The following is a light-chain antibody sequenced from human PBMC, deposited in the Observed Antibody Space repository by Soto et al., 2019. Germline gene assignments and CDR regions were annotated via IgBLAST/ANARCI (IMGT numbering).Light chain of an antibody. J-gene: IGKJ2*01. CDR2: AAS. Sequence: IQLTQSPSSLSASVGDRVTITCRASQGISSYLAWYQQKPGKAPKFLIYAASTLQRGVPSRFSGSGSGTDSTLTISSLQPEDFATYFCQQLNSYPPTFGQGTELEIK. CDR1: QGISSY. V-gene: IGKV1-9*01. CDR3: QQLNSYPPT.